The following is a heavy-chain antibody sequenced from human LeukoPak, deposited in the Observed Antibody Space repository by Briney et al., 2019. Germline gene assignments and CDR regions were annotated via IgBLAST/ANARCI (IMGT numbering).Heavy chain of an antibody. CDR2: INHSGST. J-gene: IGHJ4*02. D-gene: IGHD3-10*01. CDR1: GGSFSGYY. CDR3: ARGILLWFGETQFDY. V-gene: IGHV4-34*01. Sequence: SETLSLTCAVYGGSFSGYYWSWIRQPPGKGLEWIGEINHSGSTNYNPSLKSRVTISVDTSKNQFSLKLRSVTAADTAVYYCARGILLWFGETQFDYWGQGTLVTVSS.